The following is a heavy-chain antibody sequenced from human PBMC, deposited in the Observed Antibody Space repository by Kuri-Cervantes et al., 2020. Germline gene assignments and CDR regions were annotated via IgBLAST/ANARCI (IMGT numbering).Heavy chain of an antibody. J-gene: IGHJ3*02. CDR2: ISSSSSYI. Sequence: GGSLRLSCAASGFTFSSYAMNWVRQAPGKGLEWVSSISSSSSYIYYEDSVKGRFTISRDNAKNSLYLQMNSLRAEDTAVYYCARRNSSPDAFDIWGQGTMVTVSS. D-gene: IGHD6-19*01. CDR1: GFTFSSYA. V-gene: IGHV3-21*01. CDR3: ARRNSSPDAFDI.